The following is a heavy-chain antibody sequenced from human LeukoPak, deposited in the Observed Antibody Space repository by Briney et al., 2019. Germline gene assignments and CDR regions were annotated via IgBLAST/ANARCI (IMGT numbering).Heavy chain of an antibody. V-gene: IGHV3-30-3*01. CDR3: AKDRDCGGSCYWYFDL. D-gene: IGHD2-15*01. CDR2: ISYDGSNK. CDR1: GFTFSSYA. Sequence: GGSLRLSCAASGFTFSSYAMHWVRQAPGKGLEWVAVISYDGSNKYCADSVKGRFTISRDNSKNTLYLQTNSLRAEDTAVYYCAKDRDCGGSCYWYFDLWGRGTLVTVSS. J-gene: IGHJ2*01.